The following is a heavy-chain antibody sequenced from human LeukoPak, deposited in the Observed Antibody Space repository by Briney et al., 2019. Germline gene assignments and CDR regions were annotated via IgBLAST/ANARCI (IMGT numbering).Heavy chain of an antibody. Sequence: GGSLRLSCAASGFTFSSYSMNWVRQAPGKGLEWVSSITSSSSYIYYADSVKGRFTISRDNARNSLYLQMDSLRAEDTAVYYCARVKWLSAAGTEGNFDYWGQGTLVTVSS. CDR2: ITSSSSYI. CDR1: GFTFSSYS. J-gene: IGHJ4*02. CDR3: ARVKWLSAAGTEGNFDY. V-gene: IGHV3-21*01. D-gene: IGHD6-13*01.